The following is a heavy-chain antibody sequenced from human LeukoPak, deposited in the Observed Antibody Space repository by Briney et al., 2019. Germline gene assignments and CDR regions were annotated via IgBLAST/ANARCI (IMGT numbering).Heavy chain of an antibody. Sequence: PGGSLRLSCAASGFTFSSYAMSWVRQAPGKGLEWVSAISGSGGSTYYADSVKGRFTISRDNSKNTLYLQMNSLRAEDTAVYYCTKGSLGGYSWYYFDYWGQGTLVTVFS. V-gene: IGHV3-23*01. CDR1: GFTFSSYA. CDR2: ISGSGGST. CDR3: TKGSLGGYSWYYFDY. J-gene: IGHJ4*02. D-gene: IGHD3-22*01.